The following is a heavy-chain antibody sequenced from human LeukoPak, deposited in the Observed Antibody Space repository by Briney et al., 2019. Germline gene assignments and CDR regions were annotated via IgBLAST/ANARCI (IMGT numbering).Heavy chain of an antibody. D-gene: IGHD3-22*01. CDR3: ARGLSWYYDSSGYPTSWYFDL. CDR1: GGSSSGYY. CDR2: INHSGST. J-gene: IGHJ2*01. V-gene: IGHV4-34*01. Sequence: PSETLSLTCAVYGGSSSGYYWSWIREPPGKGLEWIGEINHSGSTNYNPSLKSRVTISVDTSKNQFSLKLSSVTAADTAVYYCARGLSWYYDSSGYPTSWYFDLWGRGTLVTVSS.